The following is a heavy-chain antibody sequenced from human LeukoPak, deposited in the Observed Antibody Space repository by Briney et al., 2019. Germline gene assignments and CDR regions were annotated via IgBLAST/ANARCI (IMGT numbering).Heavy chain of an antibody. V-gene: IGHV4-59*01. D-gene: IGHD2-8*01. CDR3: ARAGRVYSYDI. Sequence: SETLSLTCIDPGGSISMYNTTSSRQTPGKGLEWIGYVDYSGSTNYNPSLKSRVTISVDTSENQFSLRLNSVTAADSAMYFCARAGRVYSYDIWGQGTLVTVSS. J-gene: IGHJ3*02. CDR1: GGSISMYN. CDR2: VDYSGST.